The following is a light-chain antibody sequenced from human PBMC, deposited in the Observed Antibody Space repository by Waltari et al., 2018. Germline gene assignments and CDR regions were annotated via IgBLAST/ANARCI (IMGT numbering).Light chain of an antibody. J-gene: IGLJ1*01. Sequence: SYALTQPPSVSVAPGQPARITCDGTKIGSKIVHWYQHKPGQAPGLVVYDAGDRPSGSPERFSGSNSGNTAALTISRVDAGDEAEYYCQVWDSGTNHYVFGTVTKVTVL. CDR2: DAG. CDR3: QVWDSGTNHYV. V-gene: IGLV3-21*02. CDR1: KIGSKI.